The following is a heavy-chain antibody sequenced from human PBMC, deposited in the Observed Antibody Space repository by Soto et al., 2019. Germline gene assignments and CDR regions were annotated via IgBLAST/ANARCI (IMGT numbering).Heavy chain of an antibody. CDR3: ATVELGESSPQYFYYGMDV. CDR2: IKSKTDGGTT. CDR1: GFTFSNAW. Sequence: GGSLRLSCAASGFTFSNAWMNWVRQAPGKGLEWVGRIKSKTDGGTTNYAAPVKGRFIISRDDSKSTLYLQMNSLKTEDTAVYYCATVELGESSPQYFYYGMDVWGQGTTVTVSS. V-gene: IGHV3-15*07. J-gene: IGHJ6*02. D-gene: IGHD3-10*01.